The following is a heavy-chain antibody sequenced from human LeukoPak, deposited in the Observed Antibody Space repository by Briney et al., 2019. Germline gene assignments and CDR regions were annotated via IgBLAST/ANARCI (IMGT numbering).Heavy chain of an antibody. CDR2: IYYSGST. V-gene: IGHV4-39*07. J-gene: IGHJ4*02. D-gene: IGHD3-10*01. CDR3: ARDLTSGF. CDR1: GGSISSSSYY. Sequence: SETVSLTCTVSGGSISSSSYYWGWIRQPPGKGLEWIGSIYYSGSTYYNPSLKSRVTTSVDTSKNQFSLKLSSVTAADTAVYYCARDLTSGFWGQGTLVTVSS.